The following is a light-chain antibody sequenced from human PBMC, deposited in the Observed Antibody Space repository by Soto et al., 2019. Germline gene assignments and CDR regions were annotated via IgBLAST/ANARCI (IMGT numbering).Light chain of an antibody. J-gene: IGKJ5*01. CDR3: QQYENLPT. V-gene: IGKV1-33*01. CDR1: QNINNY. CDR2: DAS. Sequence: SHMTLSASSLSASVGNSVTIICQASQNINNYLNWYQQKPGRAPKLLIYDASNLEAGVPSRFRGTGSGTDFTFTISRLQPEDIATYYCQQYENLPTFGQGTRLEIK.